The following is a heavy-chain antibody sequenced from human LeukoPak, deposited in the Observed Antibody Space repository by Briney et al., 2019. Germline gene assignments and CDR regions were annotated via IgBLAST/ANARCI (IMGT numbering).Heavy chain of an antibody. CDR2: INSDGSST. V-gene: IGHV3-74*01. CDR3: AKRGAEVGTTIAPGDY. Sequence: GGSLRLSCAASGFTFSSYWMHWVRQAPGKGLVWVSRINSDGSSTSYADSVKGRFTISRDNAKNTLYLQMNSLRAEGTAVYYCAKRGAEVGTTIAPGDYWGQGSLVTVSS. D-gene: IGHD1-26*01. J-gene: IGHJ4*02. CDR1: GFTFSSYW.